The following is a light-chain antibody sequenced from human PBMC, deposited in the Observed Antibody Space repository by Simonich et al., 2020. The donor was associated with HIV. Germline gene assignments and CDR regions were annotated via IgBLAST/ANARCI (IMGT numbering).Light chain of an antibody. J-gene: IGKJ4*01. CDR3: QQYYSTPLT. CDR1: QSVFSSSNKKNY. CDR2: WAS. V-gene: IGKV4-1*01. Sequence: DIVMTQSPDSLTVSLGERATINCKSSQSVFSSSNKKNYLTWLQQKPGQPPKLLIYWASTRESGVPDRFSGSGSGTDFTLTITSLQAEDVAVYFCQQYYSTPLTFGGGTKVEIK.